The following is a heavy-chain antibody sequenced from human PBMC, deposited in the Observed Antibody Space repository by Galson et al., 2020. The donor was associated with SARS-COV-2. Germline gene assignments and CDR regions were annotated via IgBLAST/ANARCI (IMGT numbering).Heavy chain of an antibody. D-gene: IGHD2-2*01. CDR1: GYSFTSYW. V-gene: IGHV5-51*01. CDR2: IYPGDSDT. CDR3: ARHKKHCSSTSCYASYYYGMDV. J-gene: IGHJ6*02. Sequence: KIGESLKISCKGSGYSFTSYWIGWVRQLPGQGLEWMGIIYPGDSDTRYRPSFPGQVTISADKSISTAYLQWSSLKASDTAMYYCARHKKHCSSTSCYASYYYGMDVWGQGTTVTVSS.